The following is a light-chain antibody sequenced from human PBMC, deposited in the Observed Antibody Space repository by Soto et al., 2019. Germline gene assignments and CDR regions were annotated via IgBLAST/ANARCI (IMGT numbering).Light chain of an antibody. CDR2: EAS. V-gene: IGKV1-5*01. CDR3: QQYNSYPIT. Sequence: DIQMTQSPSALSASVGDRATITCRASQSISSWLAWYQQKPGKAPRLLIYEASTLHSGVPSRFSGSGSGTEFALTISGLQPDDFASYYCQQYNSYPITFGQGTRLEIK. J-gene: IGKJ5*01. CDR1: QSISSW.